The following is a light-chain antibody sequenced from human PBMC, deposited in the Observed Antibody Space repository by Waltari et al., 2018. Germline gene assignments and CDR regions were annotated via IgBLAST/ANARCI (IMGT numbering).Light chain of an antibody. Sequence: QSALTQPASVSGSPGQSITIPCSGTAHDVGGYNSVSWYQQHPGKVPKPVIYDVTKRPSGVSNRFSGSKSDNAASLTISGLQPEDEADYYCSSYASSATVIFGGGTELTVL. CDR3: SSYASSATVI. J-gene: IGLJ2*01. CDR1: AHDVGGYNS. V-gene: IGLV2-14*03. CDR2: DVT.